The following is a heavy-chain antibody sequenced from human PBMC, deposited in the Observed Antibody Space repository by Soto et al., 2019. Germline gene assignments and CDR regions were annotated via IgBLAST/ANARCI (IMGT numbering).Heavy chain of an antibody. J-gene: IGHJ6*02. D-gene: IGHD3-3*01. CDR3: AKDLGMEWLPGYYYYYGMDV. CDR1: GFTFSSYG. V-gene: IGHV3-30*18. Sequence: GGSLRLSCAASGFTFSSYGMHWVRQAPGKGLEWVAVISYDGSNKYYADSVKGRFTISRDNSKNTLYLQMNSLRAEDTAVYYCAKDLGMEWLPGYYYYYGMDVWGQGTTVTVSS. CDR2: ISYDGSNK.